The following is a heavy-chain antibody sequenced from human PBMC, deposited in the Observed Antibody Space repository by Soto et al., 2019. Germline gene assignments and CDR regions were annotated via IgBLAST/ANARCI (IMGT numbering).Heavy chain of an antibody. Sequence: GGSLRLSCAASGFTFSNAWMSWVRQAPGKGLEWVGRIKSKTDGGTTDYAAPVKGRFTISREDSKNTLYLQMNSLKTEDTAVYYCTTAVQVVGAKGAFDIWGQEKMVPVSS. V-gene: IGHV3-15*01. CDR1: GFTFSNAW. CDR2: IKSKTDGGTT. J-gene: IGHJ3*02. D-gene: IGHD1-26*01. CDR3: TTAVQVVGAKGAFDI.